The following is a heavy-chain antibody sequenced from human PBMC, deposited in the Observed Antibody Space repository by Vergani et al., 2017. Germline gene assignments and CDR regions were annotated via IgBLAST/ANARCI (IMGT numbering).Heavy chain of an antibody. Sequence: QLQLQESGSGLVKPSQTLSLTCAVSGGSISSGGYSWSWIRQPPGKGLEWIGEINHSGSTNYNPSLKSRVTISVDTSKNQFSLKLSSVTAADTAVYYCARGRNSSGWYRGWFDPWGQGTLVTVSS. J-gene: IGHJ5*02. CDR1: GGSISSGGYS. CDR3: ARGRNSSGWYRGWFDP. D-gene: IGHD6-19*01. V-gene: IGHV4-30-2*01. CDR2: INHSGST.